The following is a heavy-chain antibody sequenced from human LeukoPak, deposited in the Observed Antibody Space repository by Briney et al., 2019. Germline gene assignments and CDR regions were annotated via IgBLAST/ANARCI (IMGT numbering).Heavy chain of an antibody. CDR1: GYTLTELS. V-gene: IGHV1-24*01. CDR2: FDPEDGET. Sequence: ASVKVSCKVSGYTLTELSMHWVRQAPGNGLEWMGGFDPEDGETIYAQKFQGRVTMTEDTSTDTAYMELSSLRSEDTAVYYCATGITAMVDPLKSYWGQGTLVTVSS. J-gene: IGHJ4*02. D-gene: IGHD5-18*01. CDR3: ATGITAMVDPLKSY.